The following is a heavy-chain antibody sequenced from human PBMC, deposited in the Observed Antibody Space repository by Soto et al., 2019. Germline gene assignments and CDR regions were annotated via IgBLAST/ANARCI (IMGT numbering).Heavy chain of an antibody. V-gene: IGHV1-8*01. CDR2: MNPNSGNT. CDR3: ARVKGGVNYYYYYGMDV. Sequence: GASVKVSCKASGYTFTSYDINWVRQATGQGLEWMGWMNPNSGNTGYAQKFQGRVTMTRNTSISTAYMELSSLRSEDTAVYYCARVKGGVNYYYYYGMDVWGQGTTVTVSS. CDR1: GYTFTSYD. D-gene: IGHD3-16*01. J-gene: IGHJ6*02.